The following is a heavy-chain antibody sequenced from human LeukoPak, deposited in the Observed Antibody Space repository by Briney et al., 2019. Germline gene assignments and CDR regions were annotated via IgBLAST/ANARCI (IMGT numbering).Heavy chain of an antibody. CDR2: IYYSGST. V-gene: IGHV4-59*01. CDR3: ARSVVVPAALTDWFDP. Sequence: SETLSLTCTVSGGSISSYYWSWIRQPPGKGLEWIGYIYYSGSTNYNPSLKSRVTISVDTSKNQFSLKLSSVTAADTAVYYCARSVVVPAALTDWFDPWGQGTLVTVSS. CDR1: GGSISSYY. D-gene: IGHD2-2*01. J-gene: IGHJ5*02.